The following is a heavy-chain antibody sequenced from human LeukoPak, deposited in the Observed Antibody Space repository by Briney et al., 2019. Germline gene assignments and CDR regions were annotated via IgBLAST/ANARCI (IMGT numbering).Heavy chain of an antibody. Sequence: PGGSLRLSCTTSGFTFSHAWMTWVRQAPGKGLEWVGRISTKTDGGTTDYAAPVKGRFTISRDDSKNTLYLQMNGLKTEDTAVYYCIKSSGDWHWGQGTLVTVSS. CDR3: IKSSGDWH. J-gene: IGHJ4*02. CDR2: ISTKTDGGTT. CDR1: GFTFSHAW. D-gene: IGHD2-21*02. V-gene: IGHV3-15*01.